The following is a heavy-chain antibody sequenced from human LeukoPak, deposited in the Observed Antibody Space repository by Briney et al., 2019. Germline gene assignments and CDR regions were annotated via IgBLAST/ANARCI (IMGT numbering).Heavy chain of an antibody. V-gene: IGHV3-30-3*01. J-gene: IGHJ4*02. CDR3: VREGFYESGSLPTFYFDY. Sequence: GGSLRLSCTASGFTFDNYAMIWVRQAPGKGLEWVAVISSDVNIKYYADSVKGRFTISRDSSSKMVSLQMNSLGTEDTAVYYCVREGFYESGSLPTFYFDYWGQGTLVTVSS. D-gene: IGHD3-10*01. CDR1: GFTFDNYA. CDR2: ISSDVNIK.